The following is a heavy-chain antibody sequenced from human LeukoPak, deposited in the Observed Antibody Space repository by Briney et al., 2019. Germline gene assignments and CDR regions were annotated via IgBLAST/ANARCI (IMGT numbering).Heavy chain of an antibody. J-gene: IGHJ3*02. CDR2: IYYSGST. D-gene: IGHD1-26*01. Sequence: PSETLSLTCTVSGGSISSYYWSWIRQPPGKGLEWIGYIYYSGSTNYNPSLKSRVTISVDTSKNQFSLKLSSVTAADTAVYYCARGRIVEIGDAFAIWGQGTMVTVSS. CDR1: GGSISSYY. V-gene: IGHV4-59*01. CDR3: ARGRIVEIGDAFAI.